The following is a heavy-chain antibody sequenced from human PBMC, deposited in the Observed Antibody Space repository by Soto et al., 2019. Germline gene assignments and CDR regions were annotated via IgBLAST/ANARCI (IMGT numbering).Heavy chain of an antibody. CDR3: AKGRGIAAAGPYNWFDP. D-gene: IGHD6-13*01. Sequence: GGSLRLSCAASGFTFSSYAMTWVRQAPGKGLEWVSAISGSGGSTYYADSVKGRFTISRDSSKNTLFLQMNSLRAEDTAVYYCAKGRGIAAAGPYNWFDPWGQGTLVTVSS. CDR1: GFTFSSYA. J-gene: IGHJ5*02. CDR2: ISGSGGST. V-gene: IGHV3-23*01.